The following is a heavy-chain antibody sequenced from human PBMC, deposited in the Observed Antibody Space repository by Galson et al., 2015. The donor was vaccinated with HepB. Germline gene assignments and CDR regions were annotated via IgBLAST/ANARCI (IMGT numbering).Heavy chain of an antibody. CDR2: MYSDGST. D-gene: IGHD2-15*01. Sequence: SLRLSCAASGFMVGTNYMSWVRQAPGKGLEWVSVMYSDGSTYYADSVKGRFAISRHNSNNTMFLQMNSLRPEGTAVYFCVRERCSGTNCNYYWYFDLWGRGSLVTVSS. J-gene: IGHJ2*01. V-gene: IGHV3-53*04. CDR3: VRERCSGTNCNYYWYFDL. CDR1: GFMVGTNY.